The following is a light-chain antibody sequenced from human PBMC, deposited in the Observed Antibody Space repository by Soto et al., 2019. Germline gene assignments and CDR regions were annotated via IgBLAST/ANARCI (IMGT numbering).Light chain of an antibody. CDR2: DTS. CDR3: KPYNNWPPKKT. J-gene: IGKJ1*01. V-gene: IGKV3-15*01. Sequence: EIVMTQSPATLSVSPGERATLSCRASQSVRSNLAWYQQKPAQAPRLLIFDTSTRATGIPARFSGSGSGTEFTLTISSLQSEDLATYYCKPYNNWPPKKTFGQGNKVEIK. CDR1: QSVRSN.